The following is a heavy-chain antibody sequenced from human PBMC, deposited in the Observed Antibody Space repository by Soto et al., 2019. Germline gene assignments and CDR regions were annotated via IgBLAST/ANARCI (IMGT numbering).Heavy chain of an antibody. D-gene: IGHD7-27*01. Sequence: LGESLKISCKGSGYSFTNFWIGWVRQVPGKGLEWMGIIYPDDSDTRYSPSFQGQVTISADKSVSTTYLQWSSLKASDTAIYYCATSFRIALGRGYYYYGMDVWGQGTTVTV. CDR3: ATSFRIALGRGYYYYGMDV. J-gene: IGHJ6*02. CDR2: IYPDDSDT. CDR1: GYSFTNFW. V-gene: IGHV5-51*01.